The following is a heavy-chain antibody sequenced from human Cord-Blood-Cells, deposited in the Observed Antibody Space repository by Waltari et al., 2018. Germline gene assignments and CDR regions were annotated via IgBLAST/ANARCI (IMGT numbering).Heavy chain of an antibody. J-gene: IGHJ6*02. Sequence: QVQLVESGGGVVQPGRSLRLSCAASGFTFSSSGMHWVRQAPGKGLEWVAVIWYDGSNKYYADSVKGRFTISRDNSKNTLYLQMNSLRAEDTAVYYCAREGFVVVIAPPEGYGMDVWGQGTTVTVSS. D-gene: IGHD2-21*01. CDR3: AREGFVVVIAPPEGYGMDV. CDR2: IWYDGSNK. CDR1: GFTFSSSG. V-gene: IGHV3-33*01.